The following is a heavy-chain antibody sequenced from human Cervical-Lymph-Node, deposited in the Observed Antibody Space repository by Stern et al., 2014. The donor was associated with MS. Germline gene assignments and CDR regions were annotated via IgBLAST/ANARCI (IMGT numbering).Heavy chain of an antibody. CDR3: AHSRVKYCRGGTCYSSLFDY. Sequence: ESGPTLVKPTQTVTLTCTLSGFSVATAGVGVGWIRQPPGKALEWLAVIYWDDDKMDSPSLENRLTILKDNSKNQVVLTMTNVDPVDTATYYCAHSRVKYCRGGTCYSSLFDYWGQGTLVTVSS. CDR1: GFSVATAGVG. CDR2: IYWDDDK. V-gene: IGHV2-5*02. J-gene: IGHJ4*02. D-gene: IGHD2-15*01.